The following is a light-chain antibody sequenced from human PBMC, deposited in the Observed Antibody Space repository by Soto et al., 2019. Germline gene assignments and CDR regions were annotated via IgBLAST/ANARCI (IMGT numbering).Light chain of an antibody. CDR1: QHIMND. Sequence: DFQLAQSPSSLSPSVGDRVTITCRASQHIMNDLAWYQQKPGKPPRLPISAASTLQSGVPSRFSASGFGTEFTLTISSLQPEDAATYYCHKYNSLPPTFGGGTKVDIK. V-gene: IGKV1-27*01. J-gene: IGKJ4*01. CDR2: AAS. CDR3: HKYNSLPPT.